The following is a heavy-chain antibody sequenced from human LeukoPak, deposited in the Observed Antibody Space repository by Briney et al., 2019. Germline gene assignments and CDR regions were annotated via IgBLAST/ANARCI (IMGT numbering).Heavy chain of an antibody. CDR2: ISASGGRT. J-gene: IGHJ4*02. CDR1: GFNFSSYA. D-gene: IGHD3-22*01. Sequence: PGGSLRLSCAASGFNFSSYAMTWVRQAPGKGLEWVSSISASGGRTYYADSVKGRFTISRDNSKNTLYLQVNSLRAEDTAVYYCAKRHAFDSSGYRLDYWGQGTLVTVSS. CDR3: AKRHAFDSSGYRLDY. V-gene: IGHV3-23*01.